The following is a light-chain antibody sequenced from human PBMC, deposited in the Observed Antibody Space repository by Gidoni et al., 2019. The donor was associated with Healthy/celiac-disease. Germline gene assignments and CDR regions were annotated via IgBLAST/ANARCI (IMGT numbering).Light chain of an antibody. Sequence: EIVLTQSPGTLSLSPGERATLSCRASQRVSSSYLAWYQQKPGQAPRLLIYGASSRATGIPDRFSGSGSGTDFALTISRLEPEDLAVYYCQQYGSSQGYTFGQGTKLEIK. CDR3: QQYGSSQGYT. CDR1: QRVSSSY. CDR2: GAS. J-gene: IGKJ2*01. V-gene: IGKV3-20*01.